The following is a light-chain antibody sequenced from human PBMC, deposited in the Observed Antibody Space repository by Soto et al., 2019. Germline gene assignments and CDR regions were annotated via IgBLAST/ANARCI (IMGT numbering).Light chain of an antibody. CDR2: AAS. V-gene: IGKV1-6*01. CDR1: QGVGDD. CDR3: LQDYNSLT. J-gene: IGKJ4*01. Sequence: AIQMTQSPSSLSASVGDRVTIACRASQGVGDDVASYQQKPGAAPTLLIFAASSLQSGVPSRFSGSASGADFTLTISSLQPEDSATYYCLQDYNSLTFGGGTKVEIK.